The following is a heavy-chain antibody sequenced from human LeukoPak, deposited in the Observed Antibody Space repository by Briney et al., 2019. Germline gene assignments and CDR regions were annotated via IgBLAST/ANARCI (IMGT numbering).Heavy chain of an antibody. J-gene: IGHJ4*02. Sequence: PSETLSLTCAVYGGSFSGYYWSWIRQPPGKGLEWIGEINHSGSTNYNPSLKSRVTISVDTSKNQFSLKLSSVTAADTAVYYCASRTMVRGVTFDYWGQGTLVTVSS. CDR1: GGSFSGYY. CDR3: ASRTMVRGVTFDY. D-gene: IGHD3-10*01. V-gene: IGHV4-34*01. CDR2: INHSGST.